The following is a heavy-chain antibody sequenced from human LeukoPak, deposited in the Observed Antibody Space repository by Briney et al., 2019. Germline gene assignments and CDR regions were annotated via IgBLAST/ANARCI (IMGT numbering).Heavy chain of an antibody. CDR3: ARVTVVVAAIDY. J-gene: IGHJ4*02. D-gene: IGHD2-15*01. Sequence: ASVKVSCKASGYTFTNYGITWVRQAPGQGLEWMGWISAYNGNTNFAQKLQGRVTMTTDTSTTTAYMELRSLRSGDTAVYYCARVTVVVAAIDYWGQGTLVTVSS. V-gene: IGHV1-18*01. CDR2: ISAYNGNT. CDR1: GYTFTNYG.